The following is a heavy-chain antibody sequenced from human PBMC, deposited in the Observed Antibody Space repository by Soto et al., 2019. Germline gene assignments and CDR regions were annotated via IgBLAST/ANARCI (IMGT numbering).Heavy chain of an antibody. CDR3: ARVRDNYYDSSGYYFEYLY. CDR1: GFTFSSYS. CDR2: ISSSSSTI. V-gene: IGHV3-48*02. D-gene: IGHD3-22*01. Sequence: PGGSLRLSCAASGFTFSSYSMNWVRQAPGKGLEWVSYISSSSSTIYYADSVKGRFTISRDNAKNSLYLQMNSLRDEDTAVYYCARVRDNYYDSSGYYFEYLYWGQGTLVTVSS. J-gene: IGHJ4*02.